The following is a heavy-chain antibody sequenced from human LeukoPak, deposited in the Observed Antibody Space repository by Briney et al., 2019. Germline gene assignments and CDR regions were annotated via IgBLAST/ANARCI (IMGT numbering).Heavy chain of an antibody. D-gene: IGHD5-24*01. CDR3: TRADNQDFES. J-gene: IGHJ4*02. Sequence: ASVWVSCKASGHIFTNYFMHWVRQDPVRGLEWMGIINWYEGTATYAQKFQGRVTITRDTSTSTVYMDLTSLRSDDTAVYFCTRADNQDFESWGQ. CDR2: INWYEGTA. CDR1: GHIFTNYF. V-gene: IGHV1-46*01.